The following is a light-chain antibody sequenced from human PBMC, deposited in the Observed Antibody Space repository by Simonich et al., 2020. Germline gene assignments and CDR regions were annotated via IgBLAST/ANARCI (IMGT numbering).Light chain of an antibody. V-gene: IGLV2-14*01. Sequence: QSALTQPASVSGSPGQAITISCTVTSSDVGGYNYVSWYQQHPGKAPKLMIYDVSKRPSGVSNSFSGSKSGNTASLTISGLQAEDEADYYCSSYTSSSTLVFGGGTKLTVL. CDR2: DVS. CDR1: SSDVGGYNY. J-gene: IGLJ2*01. CDR3: SSYTSSSTLV.